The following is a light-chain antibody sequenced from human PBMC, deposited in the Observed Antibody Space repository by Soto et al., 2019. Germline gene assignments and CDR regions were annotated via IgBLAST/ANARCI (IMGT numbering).Light chain of an antibody. CDR1: QRISSW. V-gene: IGKV1-5*01. CDR2: DAS. CDR3: KQHKSYPYT. J-gene: IGKJ2*01. Sequence: DIQMTQSPSTLSASVGDRVTITCRASQRISSWLAWYQQKPGKAPKLLIYDASSLESGVPSRFSGSGSGTEFTLTISSLQPDECATDDCKQHKSYPYTFGQGTKLEIK.